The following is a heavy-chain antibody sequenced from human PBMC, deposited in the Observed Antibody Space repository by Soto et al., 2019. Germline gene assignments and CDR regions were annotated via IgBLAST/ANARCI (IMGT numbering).Heavy chain of an antibody. J-gene: IGHJ2*01. CDR3: VKASRDSRNWYFDL. D-gene: IGHD2-21*02. CDR1: GFTFSSYG. CDR2: ISYDGSNK. Sequence: QVQLVESGGGVVQPGRSLRLSCAASGFTFSSYGMHWVRQAPGKGLEWVAVISYDGSNKYYADSVKGRFTISRDNSKNTLYLQMNSLRAEDTAVYYCVKASRDSRNWYFDLWGRGTLVTVSS. V-gene: IGHV3-30*18.